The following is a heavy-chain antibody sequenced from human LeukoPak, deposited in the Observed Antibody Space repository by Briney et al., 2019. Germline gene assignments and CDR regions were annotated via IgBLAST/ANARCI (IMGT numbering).Heavy chain of an antibody. CDR2: INHSGST. CDR1: GGSFSGYY. J-gene: IGHJ4*02. Sequence: SETLSLTCAVYGGSFSGYYWSWIRQPPGKGLEWIGEINHSGSTNYNPSLKSRVTISVDTSKNQFSLKLSSVTAADTAVYYCARLGVRVVPAALFDYWGQGTLVTVSS. CDR3: ARLGVRVVPAALFDY. V-gene: IGHV4-34*01. D-gene: IGHD2-2*01.